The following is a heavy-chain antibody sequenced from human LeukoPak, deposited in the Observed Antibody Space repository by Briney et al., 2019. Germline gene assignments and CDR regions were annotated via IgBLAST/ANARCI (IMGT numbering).Heavy chain of an antibody. CDR1: GVSISSSTYY. CDR2: VYYSGST. J-gene: IGHJ3*02. Sequence: SETLSLTCTVSGVSISSSTYYWGWIRQPPGKGLEWIGSVYYSGSTYYNPSLKSRVTISVDASKNQFSLKLTSVTAADTAVYYCAKDTVGATFPGAFDIWGQGTMVTVSS. V-gene: IGHV4-39*07. D-gene: IGHD1-26*01. CDR3: AKDTVGATFPGAFDI.